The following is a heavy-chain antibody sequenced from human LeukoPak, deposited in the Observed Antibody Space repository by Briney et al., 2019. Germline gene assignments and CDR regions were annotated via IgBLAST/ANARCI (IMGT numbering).Heavy chain of an antibody. D-gene: IGHD6-19*01. CDR1: GFTFNIYA. J-gene: IGHJ4*02. V-gene: IGHV3-48*01. CDR2: ISSSSSTI. CDR3: ARDQDYHPGYSSGWYY. Sequence: GGSLRLSCVASGFTFNIYAMSWVRQAPGKGLEWVSYISSSSSTIYYADSVKGRFTISRDNAKNSLYLQMNSLRAEDTAVYYCARDQDYHPGYSSGWYYWGQGTLVTVSS.